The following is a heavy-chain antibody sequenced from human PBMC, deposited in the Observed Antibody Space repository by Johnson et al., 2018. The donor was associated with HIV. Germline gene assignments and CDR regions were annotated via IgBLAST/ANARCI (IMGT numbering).Heavy chain of an antibody. V-gene: IGHV3-53*01. D-gene: IGHD3-10*01. CDR1: GFTVSSNY. CDR3: ARLFYYEAFDI. J-gene: IGHJ3*02. CDR2: ISSGRST. Sequence: VQLVESGGGLIQPGGSLRLSCAASGFTVSSNYMTWVRQATGKGLEWVSVISSGRSTYYADSVKGRFTISRDNSKNTLFLQMNSLRAEDTAVYYCARLFYYEAFDIWGQGTMGTVSS.